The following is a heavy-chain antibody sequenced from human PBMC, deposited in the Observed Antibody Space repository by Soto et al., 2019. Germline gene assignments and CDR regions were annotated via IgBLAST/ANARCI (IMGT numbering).Heavy chain of an antibody. CDR2: ISAYNGNT. Sequence: ASVKVSCKASGYTFTSYGISWVRQAPGQGLDWVGWISAYNGNTNYAQKLQGRVTMTTDTSTSTAYMELRSLRSDDTAVYYCAREFFPYYDYVWGFDAFDIWGQGTMVTVSS. V-gene: IGHV1-18*01. CDR1: GYTFTSYG. D-gene: IGHD3-16*01. J-gene: IGHJ3*02. CDR3: AREFFPYYDYVWGFDAFDI.